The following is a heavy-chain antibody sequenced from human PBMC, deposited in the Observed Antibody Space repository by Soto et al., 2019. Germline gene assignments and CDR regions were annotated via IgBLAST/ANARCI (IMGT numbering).Heavy chain of an antibody. Sequence: QLQLQESGSGLVKPSQTLSLTCAVSGGSISSGGYSWSWIRQPPGKGLEWIGYIYHSGTTYYNPSLTRRVTISVDRSKAQFSLKLSSVTAADTAVYYCASAHYGDYGFGMDVWGQGTTVTVSS. J-gene: IGHJ6*02. CDR1: GGSISSGGYS. CDR3: ASAHYGDYGFGMDV. D-gene: IGHD4-17*01. V-gene: IGHV4-30-2*01. CDR2: IYHSGTT.